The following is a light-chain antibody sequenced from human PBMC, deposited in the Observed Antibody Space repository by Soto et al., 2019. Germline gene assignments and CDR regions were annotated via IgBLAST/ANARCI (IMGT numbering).Light chain of an antibody. V-gene: IGLV2-14*01. CDR1: SSDVGGYNY. CDR3: SSYTSSSTLV. J-gene: IGLJ1*01. CDR2: EVS. Sequence: QSALTQPASVSGSPGQSITISCTGTSSDVGGYNYVSWYQQNPGKAPKLMICEVSNRPSGVSNRFSGSKSGNTASLTISGLQAEDEADYYCSSYTSSSTLVFGTGTKVTVL.